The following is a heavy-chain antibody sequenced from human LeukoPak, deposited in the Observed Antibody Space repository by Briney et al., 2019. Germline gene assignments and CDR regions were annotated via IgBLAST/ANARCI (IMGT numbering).Heavy chain of an antibody. D-gene: IGHD2/OR15-2a*01. Sequence: SETLSLTCTVSGGSISSYYWSWIRQPPGKGLEWIGYIYYSGSTNYNPSLKSRVTISVDTSKNQFSLKLSSVTAADTAVYYCARLENNGDFDYWGQGTLVTVSS. CDR3: ARLENNGDFDY. CDR2: IYYSGST. J-gene: IGHJ4*02. V-gene: IGHV4-59*08. CDR1: GGSISSYY.